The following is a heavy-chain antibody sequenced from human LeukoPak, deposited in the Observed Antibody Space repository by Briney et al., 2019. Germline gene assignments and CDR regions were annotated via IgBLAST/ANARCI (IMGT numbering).Heavy chain of an antibody. J-gene: IGHJ4*02. CDR1: GYTLTELS. Sequence: GASVKVSCKVSGYTLTELSMHWVRQAPGKGLELMGGFDPEDGETIYAQKFQGRVTMTEDTSTDTAYMELSSLRSEDTAVYYCAIVHSGYAALDYWGQGTLVTVSS. CDR2: FDPEDGET. V-gene: IGHV1-24*01. CDR3: AIVHSGYAALDY. D-gene: IGHD5-12*01.